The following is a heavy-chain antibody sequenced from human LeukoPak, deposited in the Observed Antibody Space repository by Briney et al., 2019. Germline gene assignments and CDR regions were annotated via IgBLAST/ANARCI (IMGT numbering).Heavy chain of an antibody. CDR2: ISYDGSNK. Sequence: PGRSLRLSCAASGFTFSSYGMHWVRQAPGKGLEWVAVISYDGSNKYYADSVKGQFTISRDNPKNTLYLQMNSLRAEDTAVYYCAKYTYYYVSTDAFDIWGQGTMVTVSS. CDR1: GFTFSSYG. V-gene: IGHV3-30*18. J-gene: IGHJ3*02. D-gene: IGHD3-10*01. CDR3: AKYTYYYVSTDAFDI.